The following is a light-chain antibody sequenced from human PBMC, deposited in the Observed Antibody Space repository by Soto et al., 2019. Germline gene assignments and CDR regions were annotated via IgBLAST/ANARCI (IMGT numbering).Light chain of an antibody. Sequence: EIVLTQSPATLSLSPGERATLSCRASQSVSSYLGWYQQKPGQAPRLLIYGASNSATGIPARFSGSGSGTDFTLTISSLEPEDFVVYYCQQHSNWPYTFGQGTKLEVK. CDR3: QQHSNWPYT. J-gene: IGKJ2*01. V-gene: IGKV3-11*01. CDR1: QSVSSY. CDR2: GAS.